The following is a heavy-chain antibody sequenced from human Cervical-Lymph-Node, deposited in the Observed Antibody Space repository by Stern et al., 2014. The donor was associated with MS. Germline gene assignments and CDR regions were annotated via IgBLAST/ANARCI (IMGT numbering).Heavy chain of an antibody. CDR3: ARGRNVGVNYYFDY. D-gene: IGHD3-16*01. V-gene: IGHV3-33*01. CDR1: GFTFSGYG. J-gene: IGHJ4*02. Sequence: QVQLVQSGGGVVQPGKSLRLSCVASGFTFSGYGMHWVRQAPGKGLEWVAFIWSDGSKPSYADSVQGRFTIARDNLQNTLHLHMNNVTAADTARYYCARGRNVGVNYYFDYWGQGSLVTVSS. CDR2: IWSDGSKP.